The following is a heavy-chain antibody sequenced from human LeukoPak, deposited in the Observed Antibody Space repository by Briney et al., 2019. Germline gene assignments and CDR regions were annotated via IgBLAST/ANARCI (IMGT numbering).Heavy chain of an antibody. CDR3: GRGYCSGGSCFFDY. V-gene: IGHV3-74*01. Sequence: PGGSLRLSCAASGFTFSGYWMHWVRQAPGKGLVWVSRINNDGGTTFYADSMRGRFTVSRDTAKNTLLLQMNSLRADDPAVYYCGRGYCSGGSCFFDYGGEGSLVTVSS. CDR2: INNDGGTT. D-gene: IGHD2-15*01. J-gene: IGHJ4*02. CDR1: GFTFSGYW.